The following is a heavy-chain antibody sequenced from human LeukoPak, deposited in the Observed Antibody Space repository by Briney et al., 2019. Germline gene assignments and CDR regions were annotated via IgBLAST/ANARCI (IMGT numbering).Heavy chain of an antibody. CDR3: ARDLRGASCF. CDR2: ITGSGVST. V-gene: IGHV3-23*01. D-gene: IGHD2-2*01. Sequence: GGSLRLSCAASEFTFSNYAMTWVRQAPGKGLEWVSSITGSGVSTLFADSVRGRFTISRDNSKNTLYLQMDSLRAEDTALYYCARDLRGASCFWGQGTLVTVSS. CDR1: EFTFSNYA. J-gene: IGHJ4*02.